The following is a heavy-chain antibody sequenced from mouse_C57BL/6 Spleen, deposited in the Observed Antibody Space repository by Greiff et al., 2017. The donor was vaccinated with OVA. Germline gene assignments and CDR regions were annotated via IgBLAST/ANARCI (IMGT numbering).Heavy chain of an antibody. V-gene: IGHV5-6*02. Sequence: DVMLVESGGDLVKPGGSLKLSCAASGFTFSSYGMSWVRQTPDKRLEWVATISSGGSYTYYPDSVKGRFTISRDNAKNTLYLQMSSLKSEDTAMYYCARHRYSNYVTNFDYWGQGTTLTVSS. J-gene: IGHJ2*01. CDR3: ARHRYSNYVTNFDY. D-gene: IGHD2-5*01. CDR1: GFTFSSYG. CDR2: ISSGGSYT.